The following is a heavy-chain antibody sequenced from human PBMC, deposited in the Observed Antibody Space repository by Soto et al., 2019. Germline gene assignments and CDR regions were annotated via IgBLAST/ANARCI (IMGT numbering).Heavy chain of an antibody. J-gene: IGHJ6*02. V-gene: IGHV4-34*01. CDR3: ARDLRFRGFYGMDV. D-gene: IGHD3-10*01. CDR1: GGSFSGYY. Sequence: SEPLSLTCAVYGGSFSGYYWTWIRQPPGTGLEWIGEINHSGSTNYNPSLKSRVTISVDTSKNQFPLKLTSVTAADTAVYYCARDLRFRGFYGMDVWGQGTTVT. CDR2: INHSGST.